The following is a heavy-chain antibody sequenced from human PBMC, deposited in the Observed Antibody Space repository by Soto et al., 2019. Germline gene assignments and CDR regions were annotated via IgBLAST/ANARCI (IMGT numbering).Heavy chain of an antibody. V-gene: IGHV1-69*13. CDR2: IIPYYNTL. CDR1: GYTFPSYG. Sequence: HVQLVQSGAEVKKPGASVKVSCKASGYTFPSYGINWVRQAPGQGLEWMGGIIPYYNTLNYAQKFQDRVTITADDSTNTVYMELSSLRSDDTAVYFCASGARRWYPYFFDSWAQGTLVTVSS. D-gene: IGHD6-13*01. J-gene: IGHJ4*02. CDR3: ASGARRWYPYFFDS.